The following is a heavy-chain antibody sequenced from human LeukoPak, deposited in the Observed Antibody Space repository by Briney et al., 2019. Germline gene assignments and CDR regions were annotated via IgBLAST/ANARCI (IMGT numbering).Heavy chain of an antibody. CDR3: ARHRYSWTQEYYFDY. J-gene: IGHJ4*02. CDR1: GGSISSYY. CDR2: IYYSGST. Sequence: PSETLSLTCTVSGGSISSYYWSWIRQPPGKGLEWIGYIYYSGSTNYNPSLKSRVTISVDTSKNQFSLKLSSVTAADTAVYYCARHRYSWTQEYYFDYWGQGTLVTVSS. D-gene: IGHD1-1*01. V-gene: IGHV4-59*08.